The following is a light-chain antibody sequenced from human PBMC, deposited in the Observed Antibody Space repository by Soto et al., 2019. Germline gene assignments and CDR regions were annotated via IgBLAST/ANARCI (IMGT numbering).Light chain of an antibody. V-gene: IGKV1-39*01. CDR1: QSIRSC. CDR2: AAS. Sequence: DIQMTQSPSSLSASVGDRATITCRASQSIRSCIDWNQQNPGKAPKLLIYAASSLQSGVPSRFSGSGTVTALTLTSSSLQHGDFSTCYSQPRYSIPWTFGQGTKVEIK. J-gene: IGKJ1*01. CDR3: QPRYSIPWT.